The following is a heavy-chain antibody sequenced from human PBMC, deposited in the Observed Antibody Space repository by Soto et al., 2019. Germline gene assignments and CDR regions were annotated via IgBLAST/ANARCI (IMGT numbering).Heavy chain of an antibody. Sequence: QVQLVQSGAEVKKAGSSVTVSCKASGGTFGNSAISWVRQAPGQGLEWMGGFIPIFATPDHAQKYQGRVTITADELTGTAYMELTGLRSEDTAVYYCARDKDRQQSRGNYYHDIDVWGQGTTVTVSS. CDR2: FIPIFATP. J-gene: IGHJ6*02. D-gene: IGHD6-25*01. CDR1: GGTFGNSA. V-gene: IGHV1-69*01. CDR3: ARDKDRQQSRGNYYHDIDV.